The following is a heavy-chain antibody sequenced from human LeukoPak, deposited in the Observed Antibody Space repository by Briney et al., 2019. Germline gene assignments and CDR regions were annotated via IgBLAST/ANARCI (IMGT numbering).Heavy chain of an antibody. Sequence: GGSLRLSCEASGYTFSTFPMHWVRQTPDKRLEWVAVISDDGRDTYYADSVKGRFTISRDNSKNTLYLQMNSLSPEDTAVVYCARVGRVSIYPSYMDVWGKGTTVTVSS. J-gene: IGHJ6*03. CDR2: ISDDGRDT. D-gene: IGHD6-6*01. CDR3: ARVGRVSIYPSYMDV. CDR1: GYTFSTFP. V-gene: IGHV3-30*04.